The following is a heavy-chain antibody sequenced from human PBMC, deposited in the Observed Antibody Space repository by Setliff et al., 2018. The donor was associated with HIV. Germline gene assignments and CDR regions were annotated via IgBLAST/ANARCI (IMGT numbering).Heavy chain of an antibody. J-gene: IGHJ6*02. CDR3: AREQYHFVVDYYYYYGMDV. V-gene: IGHV4-61*02. Sequence: PSETLSLTCTVSGGSISSGIYYWSWIRQPAGKGLEWIGRIYTSGSTKYNPSLESRVTISVDTSKNQFSLRLSSVTAADTAVYYCAREQYHFVVDYYYYYGMDVWGQGNTVTVSS. CDR2: IYTSGST. CDR1: GGSISSGIYY. D-gene: IGHD2-15*01.